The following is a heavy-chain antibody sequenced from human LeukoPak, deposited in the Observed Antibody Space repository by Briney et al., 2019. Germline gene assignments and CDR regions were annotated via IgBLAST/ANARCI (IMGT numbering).Heavy chain of an antibody. CDR2: IYYSGST. CDR3: ARGGYDFWSGYYPFDY. D-gene: IGHD3-3*01. J-gene: IGHJ4*02. CDR1: GGSISSYY. V-gene: IGHV4-59*01. Sequence: PSETLSLTCTVSGGSISSYYWSWIRQPPGKGLEWIGYIYYSGSTNYNPSLKSRVTISVDTSKNQFSLKLSSVTAAVTAVYYCARGGYDFWSGYYPFDYWGQGTLVTVSS.